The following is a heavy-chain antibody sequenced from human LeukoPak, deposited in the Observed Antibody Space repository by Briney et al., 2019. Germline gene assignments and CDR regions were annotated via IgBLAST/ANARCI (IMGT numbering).Heavy chain of an antibody. CDR3: AKDIFVFGVVGATSNFDY. CDR2: ISGDGGST. V-gene: IGHV3-43*02. Sequence: GGSLRLSCAASGFTFDDYAMHWVRQAPGKGLEWVSLISGDGGSTYYADSVKGRFTISRDNSKNSLYLQMNSLRTGDTALYYCAKDIFVFGVVGATSNFDYWGQGTLVTVSS. J-gene: IGHJ4*02. CDR1: GFTFDDYA. D-gene: IGHD1-26*01.